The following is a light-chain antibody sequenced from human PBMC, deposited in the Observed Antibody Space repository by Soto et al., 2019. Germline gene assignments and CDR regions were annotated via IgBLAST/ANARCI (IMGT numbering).Light chain of an antibody. CDR2: DAS. Sequence: DIQMTQSPSSLSASVGDRVTITCQASQDISNYLNWYQQKPGKAPKLLIYDASNLETGVPSRFSGSGSATDFTFTISSLQPEDIATYYCQQYDNLSLTFGGGTKVEIK. CDR3: QQYDNLSLT. CDR1: QDISNY. V-gene: IGKV1-33*01. J-gene: IGKJ4*01.